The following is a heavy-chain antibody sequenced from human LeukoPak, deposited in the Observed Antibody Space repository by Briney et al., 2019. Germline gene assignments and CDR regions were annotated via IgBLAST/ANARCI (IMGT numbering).Heavy chain of an antibody. V-gene: IGHV4-34*01. Sequence: PSETLSLTCAVYGGSFSGYYWSWTRQPPGKGLEWIGEINHSGSSNYNPSLKSRVTISVDTSKNQFSLKLSSVTAADTAVYYCARGEDGDYNFQHWGQGTLVTVSS. D-gene: IGHD4-17*01. CDR3: ARGEDGDYNFQH. CDR1: GGSFSGYY. J-gene: IGHJ1*01. CDR2: INHSGSS.